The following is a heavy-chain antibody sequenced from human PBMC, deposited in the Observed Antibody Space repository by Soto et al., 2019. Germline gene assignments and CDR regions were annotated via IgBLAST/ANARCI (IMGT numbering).Heavy chain of an antibody. Sequence: EVQLLESGGGLVQPGGSLRISCVASGFTFSDYAMKWVRQAPGRGLEWVSFISGSGDNTNYADSVRGRFTISRDNSKNTLYLQMNSVRAEDTAVYYCAKGPYSSGGYWFDPWGQGTLVIVSS. V-gene: IGHV3-23*01. J-gene: IGHJ5*02. CDR2: ISGSGDNT. D-gene: IGHD6-19*01. CDR3: AKGPYSSGGYWFDP. CDR1: GFTFSDYA.